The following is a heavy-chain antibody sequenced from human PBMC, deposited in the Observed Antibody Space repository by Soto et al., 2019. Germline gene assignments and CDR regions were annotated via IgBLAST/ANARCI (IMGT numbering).Heavy chain of an antibody. D-gene: IGHD5-12*01. J-gene: IGHJ6*02. CDR1: GGSISSSSYY. CDR2: IYYSGST. V-gene: IGHV4-39*01. Sequence: SETLSLTCTVSGGSISSSSYYWGWIRQPPGKGLEWIGSIYYSGSTYYNPSLKSRVTISVDTSKNQFSLKLSSVTTADTAVYYCARTMGYTDYYYGMDVWGQGTTVTVSS. CDR3: ARTMGYTDYYYGMDV.